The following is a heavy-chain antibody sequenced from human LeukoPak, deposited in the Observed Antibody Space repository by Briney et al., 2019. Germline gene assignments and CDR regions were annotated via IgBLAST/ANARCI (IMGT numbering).Heavy chain of an antibody. CDR1: GFSLSSYD. V-gene: IGHV3-21*01. D-gene: IGHD2-2*01. Sequence: PGGSLRLSCAASGFSLSSYDMNWARQAPGKGLEWVSSISTTSTYIYYRYSVKGRFTISRDNARNSLYLQMNGLRAEDTAVYYCARADCFSSTCYLRSSWFDPWGQGTLVTVSS. J-gene: IGHJ5*02. CDR3: ARADCFSSTCYLRSSWFDP. CDR2: ISTTSTYI.